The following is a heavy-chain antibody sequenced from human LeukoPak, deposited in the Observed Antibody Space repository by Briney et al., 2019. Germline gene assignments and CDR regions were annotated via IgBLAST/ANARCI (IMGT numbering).Heavy chain of an antibody. CDR2: IKQDGTEK. V-gene: IGHV3-7*01. CDR1: GFTLSTYL. D-gene: IGHD3-3*01. Sequence: GGSLSLSCAASGFTLSTYLMAWVRQAPGKGLEWVANIKQDGTEKYYVDSVKGRFTISRDNAKNSVYLQMNSLTAEDTAVYYCARDRMPVLEWILDYWSQGSLVTVSS. CDR3: ARDRMPVLEWILDY. J-gene: IGHJ4*02.